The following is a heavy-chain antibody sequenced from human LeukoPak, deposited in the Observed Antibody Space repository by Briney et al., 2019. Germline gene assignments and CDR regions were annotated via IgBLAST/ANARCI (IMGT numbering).Heavy chain of an antibody. D-gene: IGHD5-18*01. J-gene: IGHJ4*02. CDR2: ISSSSSMI. Sequence: SGGSLRLSCAASGFIFSSKSMNWVRQAPGKGLEWLSYISSSSSMIYYADSVKGRFTISRDNAKNSLYLQMNSLRDEDTAVYYCAEGMVTSLDYWGQGTLLTVSS. CDR1: GFIFSSKS. V-gene: IGHV3-48*02. CDR3: AEGMVTSLDY.